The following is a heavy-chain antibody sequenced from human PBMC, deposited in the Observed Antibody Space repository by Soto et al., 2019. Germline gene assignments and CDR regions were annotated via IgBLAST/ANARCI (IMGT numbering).Heavy chain of an antibody. J-gene: IGHJ6*02. CDR2: IIPIFGTA. CDR1: GGTFSSYA. Sequence: VKVSYKASGGTFSSYAISWVRQAPGQGLEWMGGIIPIFGTANYAQKFQGRVTITADESTSTAYMELSSLRSAGTGVHYCARLLGYCSGGSGLYYYGMDVWGQGSTVAVSS. D-gene: IGHD2-15*01. V-gene: IGHV1-69*01. CDR3: ARLLGYCSGGSGLYYYGMDV.